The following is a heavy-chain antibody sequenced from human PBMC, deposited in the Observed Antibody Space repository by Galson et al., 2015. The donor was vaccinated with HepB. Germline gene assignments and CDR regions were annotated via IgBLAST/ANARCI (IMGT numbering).Heavy chain of an antibody. J-gene: IGHJ5*02. Sequence: SLRLSCAASGFTFSSYAMSWVRQAPGKGLEWVSAISGSGGSTYYADSVKGRFTISRDNSKNTLYLQMNSLRAEDTAVYYCAKNGQLWLLGARWFDPWGQGTLVTVSS. CDR3: AKNGQLWLLGARWFDP. CDR2: ISGSGGST. V-gene: IGHV3-23*01. CDR1: GFTFSSYA. D-gene: IGHD5-18*01.